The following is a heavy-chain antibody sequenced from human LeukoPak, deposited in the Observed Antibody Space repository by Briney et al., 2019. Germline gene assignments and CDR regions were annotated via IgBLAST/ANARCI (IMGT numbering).Heavy chain of an antibody. CDR2: ITNDGSST. V-gene: IGHV3-74*01. CDR1: GFSFSGHW. CDR3: ARMDY. J-gene: IGHJ4*02. Sequence: GGSLRLSCTASGFSFSGHWMHWVRQAPGKGLVWVSRITNDGSSTTYADFVKGRFTISRDNSKNTLYLQMNSLRAEDTAVYYCARMDYWGQGTLVTVSS.